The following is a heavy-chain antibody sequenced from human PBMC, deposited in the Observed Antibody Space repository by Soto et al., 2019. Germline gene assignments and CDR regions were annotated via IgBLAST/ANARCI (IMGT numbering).Heavy chain of an antibody. Sequence: QVQLVQSGAEVKKPGASVKVSCKASGFNFAGYFLHWVRQAPGQGLEWMGWINPNSGATKDAQKFQVRLTMTWDTSISSAYIELVSLRFDDAAVYYCARAVWGSPQEFDNWGQGTRVTVSS. CDR1: GFNFAGYF. CDR3: ARAVWGSPQEFDN. J-gene: IGHJ4*02. CDR2: INPNSGAT. V-gene: IGHV1-2*02. D-gene: IGHD3-16*01.